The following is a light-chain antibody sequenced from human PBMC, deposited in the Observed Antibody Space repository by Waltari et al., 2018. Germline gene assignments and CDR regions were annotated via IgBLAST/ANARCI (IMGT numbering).Light chain of an antibody. V-gene: IGKV3-20*01. CDR1: QIVSSSY. CDR3: QQYHSSPYT. CDR2: GAS. Sequence: EIVLTQTPGTLSLSPGARATLSCRASQIVSSSYLAWYQQKPGQAPRLLIYGASSRATGIPDRFSGSGSGTDFTLTISRLEPEDFAVYYCQQYHSSPYTFGQGTKLEIK. J-gene: IGKJ2*01.